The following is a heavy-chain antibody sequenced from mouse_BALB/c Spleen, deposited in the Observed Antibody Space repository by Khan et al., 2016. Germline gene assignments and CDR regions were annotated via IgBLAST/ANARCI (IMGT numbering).Heavy chain of an antibody. V-gene: IGHV3-2*02. CDR1: GYSITSDYA. CDR2: ISYTGST. J-gene: IGHJ2*01. Sequence: EVQLQESGPGLVKPSQSLSLTCTVTGYSITSDYAWNWIRQFPGNKLEWMGYISYTGSTSYNPSLKSRISITRDTSTNQFFLQLNTVTTEEKATYYCARSRGNYFDYWGQGTTLTVSS. CDR3: ARSRGNYFDY.